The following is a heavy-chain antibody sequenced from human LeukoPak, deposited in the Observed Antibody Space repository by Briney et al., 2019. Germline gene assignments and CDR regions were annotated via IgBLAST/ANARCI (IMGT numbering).Heavy chain of an antibody. V-gene: IGHV4-30-4*01. CDR1: GGSISSGDYY. CDR3: ARRHCSGGSCYWTVFDY. CDR2: IYYSGST. J-gene: IGHJ4*02. Sequence: SQTLSLTCTVSGGSISSGDYYWSWIRQPPGKGLEWIGYIYYSGSTYYNPSLKSRVTISVDTSKNQFSLKPSSVTAADTAVYYCARRHCSGGSCYWTVFDYWGQGTLVTVSS. D-gene: IGHD2-15*01.